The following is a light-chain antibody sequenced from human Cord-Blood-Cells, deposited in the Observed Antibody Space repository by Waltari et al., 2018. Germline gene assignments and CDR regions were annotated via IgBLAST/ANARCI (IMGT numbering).Light chain of an antibody. CDR1: SSDVGGYNY. V-gene: IGLV2-11*01. CDR3: CSYAGSYTYV. J-gene: IGLJ1*01. Sequence: QSALTQLRSVSGSPGQSVTISCTGTSSDVGGYNYVSWYQQHPGKAPKLMLYDVSKRPSGVPDRFSGSKSGNTASLTISGLQAEDEADYYCCSYAGSYTYVFGTGTKVTVL. CDR2: DVS.